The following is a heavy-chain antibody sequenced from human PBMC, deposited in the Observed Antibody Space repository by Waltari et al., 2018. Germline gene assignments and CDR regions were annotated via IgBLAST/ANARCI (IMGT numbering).Heavy chain of an antibody. J-gene: IGHJ3*02. Sequence: EVQLVESGGGLVRPGGSLRLSCAASGFAFSTYSMNWVRRAPGKGRGGVAYSSNSGTTIYYADSVKGRFTISRDNAQNSLYLQMNSLRAEDTAVYYCAREIRGTGYFPDAFDIWGQGTMVTVSS. D-gene: IGHD3-9*01. CDR3: AREIRGTGYFPDAFDI. CDR2: SSNSGTTI. CDR1: GFAFSTYS. V-gene: IGHV3-48*01.